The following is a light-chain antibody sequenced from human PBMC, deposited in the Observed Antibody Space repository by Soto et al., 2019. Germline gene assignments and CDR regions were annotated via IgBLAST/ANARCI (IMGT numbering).Light chain of an antibody. CDR2: RNN. Sequence: QFVLTQPTSASGTPGQRVTISCSGSSSNIGSKYVYWYQQLPGTAPKLLMYRNNQRPSGVPDRFSGSKSGTSASLAISGLRSEDEADYYCAAWDAGVSGPAFGGGTKLTVL. J-gene: IGLJ2*01. V-gene: IGLV1-47*01. CDR3: AAWDAGVSGPA. CDR1: SSNIGSKY.